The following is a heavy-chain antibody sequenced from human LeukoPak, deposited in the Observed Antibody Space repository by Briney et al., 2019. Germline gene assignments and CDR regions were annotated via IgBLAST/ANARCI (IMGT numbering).Heavy chain of an antibody. J-gene: IGHJ4*02. CDR2: INHSGST. Sequence: SETLSLTCAVYGGSFSGYYWSWIRQPPGKGLEWIGEINHSGSTNYNPSLKSRVTISVATSKNQFSVTLSSVTAADTAVYYCARGRSWYGDSYFDYWGQGTLVTVSS. D-gene: IGHD4-17*01. V-gene: IGHV4-34*01. CDR3: ARGRSWYGDSYFDY. CDR1: GGSFSGYY.